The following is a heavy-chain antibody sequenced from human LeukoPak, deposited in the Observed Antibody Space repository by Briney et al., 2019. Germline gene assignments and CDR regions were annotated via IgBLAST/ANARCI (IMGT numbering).Heavy chain of an antibody. Sequence: GGSLRLSCAASGFTVSSNYMSWVRQAPGKGLEWVSVIYSGGSTYYADSVKGRFTIYRDNSKNTLYLQMNSLRAEDTAVYYYARVGIFGVVIDYWGQGTLVTVSS. V-gene: IGHV3-53*01. D-gene: IGHD3-3*01. CDR1: GFTVSSNY. CDR3: ARVGIFGVVIDY. J-gene: IGHJ4*02. CDR2: IYSGGST.